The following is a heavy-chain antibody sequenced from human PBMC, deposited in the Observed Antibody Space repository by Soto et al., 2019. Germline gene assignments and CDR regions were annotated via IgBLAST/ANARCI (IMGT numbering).Heavy chain of an antibody. V-gene: IGHV3-23*01. Sequence: EVQLLESGGGLVQPGGSLRLSCAASGFTFSSYAMSWVRQAPGKGREWVSAISGTGGTTYYADSVKGRFTISRDNSRNTLHLQMNSLRAEDRAIYYCAKFFVETGGSSGWPWSFHFWGQGTLVTVSS. CDR3: AKFFVETGGSSGWPWSFHF. CDR2: ISGTGGTT. D-gene: IGHD6-25*01. J-gene: IGHJ4*02. CDR1: GFTFSSYA.